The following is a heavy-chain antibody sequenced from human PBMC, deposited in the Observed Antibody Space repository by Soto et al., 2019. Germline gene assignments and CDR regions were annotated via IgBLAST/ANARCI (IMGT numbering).Heavy chain of an antibody. CDR2: TYYRSKWYN. D-gene: IGHD1-26*01. CDR3: ARVGGGIVGATKYYYYGMDV. CDR1: GDSVSSNSAA. V-gene: IGHV6-1*01. J-gene: IGHJ6*02. Sequence: QSPTLSLTCAISGDSVSSNSAAWNWIRQSPSRGLEWLGRTYYRSKWYNDYAVSVKSRITINPDTSKNQFSLQLNSVTPEDTAVYYCARVGGGIVGATKYYYYGMDVWGQGTTVTVSS.